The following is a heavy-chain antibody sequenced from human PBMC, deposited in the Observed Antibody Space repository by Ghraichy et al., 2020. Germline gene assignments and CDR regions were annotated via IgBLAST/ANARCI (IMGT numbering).Heavy chain of an antibody. D-gene: IGHD6-13*01. V-gene: IGHV3-74*01. CDR2: IRTDGSTT. J-gene: IGHJ4*02. CDR3: ARGAYSSSQYSDS. Sequence: GGSLRLSCAASGFTFSSYWMHWVRQVPGKGLVWVSRIRTDGSTTNYADSVKGRFTISRDKAKNTLYLQMNSLRAEDTAVYYCARGAYSSSQYSDSWGQGTLVTVSS. CDR1: GFTFSSYW.